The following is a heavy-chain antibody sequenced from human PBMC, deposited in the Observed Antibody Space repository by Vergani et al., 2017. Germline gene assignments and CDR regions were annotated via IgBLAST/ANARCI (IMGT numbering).Heavy chain of an antibody. J-gene: IGHJ6*03. CDR2: IYYSGST. V-gene: IGHV4-59*01. CDR1: GGSISSYY. CDR3: AREGTSRGYYYYYMDV. D-gene: IGHD1-1*01. Sequence: QVQLQESGPGLVKPSETLSLTCTVSGGSISSYYWSWIRQPPGKGLEWIGHIYYSGSTNYNPSLKSRVTISVDTSKNQFSLKLSSVTAADTAVYYCAREGTSRGYYYYYMDVWGKGTTVTVSS.